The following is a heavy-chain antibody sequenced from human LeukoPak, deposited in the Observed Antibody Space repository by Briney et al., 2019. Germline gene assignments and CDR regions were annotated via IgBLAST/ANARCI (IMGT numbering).Heavy chain of an antibody. CDR2: ISYSGST. CDR3: ARVLSGYYPWYFDL. CDR1: GGSISTYY. Sequence: SETLSLTCTVSGGSISTYYWSWIRQPPGKGLEWIGCISYSGSTDYNPSLKSRVTISVDTSKNQFSLKLNSVTAADTAVYYCARVLSGYYPWYFDLWGRGTLVTVTS. V-gene: IGHV4-59*01. D-gene: IGHD3-22*01. J-gene: IGHJ2*01.